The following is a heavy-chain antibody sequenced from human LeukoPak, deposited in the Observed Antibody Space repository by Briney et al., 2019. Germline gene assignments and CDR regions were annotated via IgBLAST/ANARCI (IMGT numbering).Heavy chain of an antibody. CDR2: IYNNGNT. CDR1: GGGSISRYY. J-gene: IGHJ3*02. D-gene: IGHD1-7*01. V-gene: IGHV4-59*01. CDR3: ARVLGGTTIDVFDI. Sequence: PSETLSLTCTVSGGGSISRYYWSWIRQPPGKGLEWIGYIYNNGNTNYNPSLKSRVTMSEDTSKNQFSLRLSSVTAADTALYYCARVLGGTTIDVFDIWGQGTMVTVSS.